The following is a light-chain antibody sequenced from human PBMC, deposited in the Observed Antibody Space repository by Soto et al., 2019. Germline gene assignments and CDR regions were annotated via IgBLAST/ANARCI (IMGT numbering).Light chain of an antibody. V-gene: IGKV1-6*01. Sequence: AMQMTQSPSSLSAFVGDRVTITCRASQDIRNELSWYQQKPGKAPKVLIYSASTLQSGVPSRFSGTGSGTQFTLTISSLQPEDFATYYCLQDYTYPRTFGPGTKVEIK. CDR2: SAS. J-gene: IGKJ1*01. CDR1: QDIRNE. CDR3: LQDYTYPRT.